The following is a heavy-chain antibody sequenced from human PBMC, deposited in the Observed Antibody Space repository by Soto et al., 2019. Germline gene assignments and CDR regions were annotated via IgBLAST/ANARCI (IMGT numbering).Heavy chain of an antibody. Sequence: PAGLLRLACAVSGLTFSASAMDWVRQVHGEGVEWVGRIRSKDNSYATADAASVKGRFTISKDDSKNTAYLRMNSLKTEDTAVYYWTRPAYDFWSDNIWFDPWGHGALVTVSS. CDR1: GLTFSASA. CDR2: IRSKDNSYAT. D-gene: IGHD3-3*01. J-gene: IGHJ5*02. V-gene: IGHV3-73*01. CDR3: TRPAYDFWSDNIWFDP.